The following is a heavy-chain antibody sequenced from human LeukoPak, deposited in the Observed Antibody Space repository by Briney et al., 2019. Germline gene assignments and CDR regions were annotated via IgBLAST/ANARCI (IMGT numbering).Heavy chain of an antibody. Sequence: PGGSLRLSCAASGFTFSDHYMDWVRQAPGKGLEWVGRTRSKANSYTTEYAASVKGRFTISRDDSKNSLYLQMNSLKTEDTAVYYCARGAKLRYFDWLIVPYYYMDVWGKGTTVTISS. J-gene: IGHJ6*03. CDR2: TRSKANSYTT. V-gene: IGHV3-72*01. D-gene: IGHD3-9*01. CDR3: ARGAKLRYFDWLIVPYYYMDV. CDR1: GFTFSDHY.